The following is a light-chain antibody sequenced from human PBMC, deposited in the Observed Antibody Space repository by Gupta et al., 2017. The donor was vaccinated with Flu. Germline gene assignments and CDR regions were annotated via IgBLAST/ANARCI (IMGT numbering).Light chain of an antibody. Sequence: NFMLTQPHSVSESPGKSVTLSCTCSSGNFDDSYVQWYQQRPGNSPTLLIYEDTHRPSGIPGRFAASVDRSSNSASLTISALEPEDEADYYCQSYDFTTVVFGGGTRLTVL. CDR3: QSYDFTTVV. CDR2: EDT. CDR1: SGNFDDSY. J-gene: IGLJ2*01. V-gene: IGLV6-57*01.